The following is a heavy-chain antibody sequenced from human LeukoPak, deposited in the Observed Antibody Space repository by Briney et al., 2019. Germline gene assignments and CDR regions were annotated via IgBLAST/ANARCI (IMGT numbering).Heavy chain of an antibody. CDR1: GYTFTGYY. CDR2: INPNSGGT. J-gene: IGHJ6*02. V-gene: IGHV1-2*02. D-gene: IGHD3-10*01. CDR3: ASEYLLWFGEDYYYGMDV. Sequence: GASVKVSCKASGYTFTGYYMHWVRQAPGQGLEWMGWINPNSGGTNYAQKFQGRVTMTRDTSISTAYMELSRLRSDDTAVYYCASEYLLWFGEDYYYGMDVWGQGTTVTVSS.